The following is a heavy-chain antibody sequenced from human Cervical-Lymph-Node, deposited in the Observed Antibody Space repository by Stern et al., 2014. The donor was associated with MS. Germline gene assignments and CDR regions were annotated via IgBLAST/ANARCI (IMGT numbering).Heavy chain of an antibody. J-gene: IGHJ4*02. Sequence: EVQLVESGGGLVQPGGSLRLSCTASGFTFGSYWMTWVRQAPGKGLEWVAIIKQEGSEKYYVDSVKGRFTISRDNTKNSVYLQVSTLAAEDTAVYYCARAKRGTYHHYYFDNWGQGTLVTVSS. CDR3: ARAKRGTYHHYYFDN. CDR1: GFTFGSYW. D-gene: IGHD3-16*02. CDR2: IKQEGSEK. V-gene: IGHV3-7*01.